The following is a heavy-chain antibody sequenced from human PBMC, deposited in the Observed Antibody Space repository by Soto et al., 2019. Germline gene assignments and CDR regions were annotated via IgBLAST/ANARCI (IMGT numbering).Heavy chain of an antibody. Sequence: QVQLQESGPGLVKPSQTLSLTCTVSGGSISSGGYYWSWIRQHPGKGLEWIGYIYYSGSTYYNPSLKGRVTISVDTAKNQFSQKLSSVTAADTAVYYCARWPQLEPRFDYWCQGTLVTVSS. CDR1: GGSISSGGYY. CDR2: IYYSGST. CDR3: ARWPQLEPRFDY. D-gene: IGHD1-1*01. V-gene: IGHV4-31*03. J-gene: IGHJ4*02.